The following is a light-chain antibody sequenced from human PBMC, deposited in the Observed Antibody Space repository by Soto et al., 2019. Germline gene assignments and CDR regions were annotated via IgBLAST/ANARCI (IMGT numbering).Light chain of an antibody. Sequence: DIQMTQSPSTLSASVGDRVTITCRASQSISSWLAWYQQKPGKAPKLLIYKASSLESGVPSRFSGSGSGTEFTLTIISLHPDDFATYYCQQYNSYPLTFGGGTKVDIK. CDR2: KAS. V-gene: IGKV1-5*03. J-gene: IGKJ4*01. CDR1: QSISSW. CDR3: QQYNSYPLT.